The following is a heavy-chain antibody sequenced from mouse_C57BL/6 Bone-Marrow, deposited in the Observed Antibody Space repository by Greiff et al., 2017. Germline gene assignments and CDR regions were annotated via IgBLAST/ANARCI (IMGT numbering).Heavy chain of an antibody. CDR2: ISDGGSYT. CDR1: GFTFSSYA. V-gene: IGHV5-4*03. D-gene: IGHD1-1*01. J-gene: IGHJ3*01. Sequence: EVMLVESGGGLVKPGGSLKLSCAASGFTFSSYAMSWVRQTPEKRLEWVATISDGGSYTYYPDNVKGRFTISRDNAKNNLYLQMSHLKSEDTAMYYGARGVRYYGSSSFAYWGQGTLVTVSA. CDR3: ARGVRYYGSSSFAY.